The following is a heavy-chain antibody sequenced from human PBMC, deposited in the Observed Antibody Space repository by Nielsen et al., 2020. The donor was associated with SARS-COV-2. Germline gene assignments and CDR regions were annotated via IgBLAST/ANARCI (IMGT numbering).Heavy chain of an antibody. CDR1: GFSISDSG. V-gene: IGHV3-73*01. CDR2: IRSKANDYAT. D-gene: IGHD1-26*01. Sequence: GESLTISCAASGFSISDSGMHWVRQASGKGLEWLGRIRSKANDYATEYPASVKGRFIISRDDSKNMAYLLMNSLKIDDTAVYYCTRVNPTSGSWFDAFDIWGQGTMVTVSS. CDR3: TRVNPTSGSWFDAFDI. J-gene: IGHJ3*02.